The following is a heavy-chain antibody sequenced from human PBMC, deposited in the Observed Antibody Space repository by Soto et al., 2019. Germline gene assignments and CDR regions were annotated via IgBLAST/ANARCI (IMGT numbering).Heavy chain of an antibody. CDR2: IYYSGST. CDR3: ARGRATYYGSGSYFWFDP. CDR1: GGSISSYY. V-gene: IGHV4-59*01. Sequence: SETLSLTCTVSGGSISSYYWSWIRQPPGKGLEWIGYIYYSGSTNYNPSLKSRVTISVDTSKNQFSLKLSSVTAADTAVYYCARGRATYYGSGSYFWFDPWGQGTLVTVS. D-gene: IGHD3-10*01. J-gene: IGHJ5*02.